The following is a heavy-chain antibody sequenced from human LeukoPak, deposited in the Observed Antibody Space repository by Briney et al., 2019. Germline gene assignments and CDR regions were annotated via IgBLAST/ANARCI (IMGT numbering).Heavy chain of an antibody. D-gene: IGHD3-22*01. CDR1: GYSFTSYW. J-gene: IGHJ4*02. V-gene: IGHV5-51*01. Sequence: GESLKISCKGSGYSFTSYWIGWVRQMPGKGLEWMGIIYPGDSDTRYSPSFQGQVTISADKSISTAYLQWSSLKASDTAMYYCATNTREYYYDSSGYYTPFDYWGQGTLVTVSS. CDR3: ATNTREYYYDSSGYYTPFDY. CDR2: IYPGDSDT.